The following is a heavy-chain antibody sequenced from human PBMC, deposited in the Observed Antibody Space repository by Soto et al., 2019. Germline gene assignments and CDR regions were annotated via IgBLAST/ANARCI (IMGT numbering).Heavy chain of an antibody. CDR3: AKEYNWNDYFDF. CDR1: GFSFSSYA. J-gene: IGHJ4*02. D-gene: IGHD1-20*01. V-gene: IGHV3-23*01. Sequence: GGSLRLSCTASGFSFSSYAMSWVRQAPGKGLEWVSTMSGTSGTTYYADSVKGRFTISRDNSENTLFLQMNSLRAEDTAIYYCAKEYNWNDYFDFWGQGXPVTVYS. CDR2: MSGTSGTT.